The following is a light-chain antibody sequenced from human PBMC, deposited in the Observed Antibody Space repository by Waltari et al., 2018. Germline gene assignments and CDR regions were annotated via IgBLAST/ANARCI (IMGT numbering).Light chain of an antibody. CDR3: QQFQSHLRT. Sequence: IVMTQSPHSLAVPLREIATITCPSTQSGLHSSNNKNYFAWYQQKPGQPPKLLIYWASTRKSGVPDRFSGSGSGTDFTLTISSLQAEDVAVYYCQQFQSHLRTFGQGTKVEIK. J-gene: IGKJ1*01. V-gene: IGKV4-1*01. CDR1: QSGLHSSNNKNY. CDR2: WAS.